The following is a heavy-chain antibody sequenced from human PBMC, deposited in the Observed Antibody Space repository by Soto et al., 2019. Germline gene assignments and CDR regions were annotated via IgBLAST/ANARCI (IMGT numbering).Heavy chain of an antibody. CDR3: ARREIQGPIDY. Sequence: QVQLQESGPGLVKPSDTLSLTCAVSGYSISSSNWWGWIRQPPGKGLEWIGYIYYSGTTYYNPSLKSRVTMSVDTSKHPFSLKLTSVTAVDTAVYYCARREIQGPIDYWGQGPLVTVSS. D-gene: IGHD1-26*01. J-gene: IGHJ4*02. V-gene: IGHV4-28*01. CDR1: GYSISSSNW. CDR2: IYYSGTT.